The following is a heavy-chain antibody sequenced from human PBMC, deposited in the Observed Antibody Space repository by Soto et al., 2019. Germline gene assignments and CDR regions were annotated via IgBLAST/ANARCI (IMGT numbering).Heavy chain of an antibody. V-gene: IGHV2-5*02. CDR3: AHSRDWYTLN. Sequence: QNTLKESGPTPLKPTQTLTLTCTFSGISLSTSGVGGGWIRQPPGKALEWLALIYWDDDNRYSPSRKSRLTISKDTHKNQVVLTLTNIDPVDTDTYYCAHSRDWYTLNWGQGTLVTVSS. CDR2: IYWDDDN. CDR1: GISLSTSGVG. D-gene: IGHD1-1*01. J-gene: IGHJ4*02.